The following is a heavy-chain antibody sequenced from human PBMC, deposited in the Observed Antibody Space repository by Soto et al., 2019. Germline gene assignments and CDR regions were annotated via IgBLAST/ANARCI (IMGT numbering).Heavy chain of an antibody. CDR3: AKDIYEENDAFDI. CDR2: ISYDGSNK. CDR1: GFTFSSYG. D-gene: IGHD3-22*01. J-gene: IGHJ3*02. V-gene: IGHV3-30*18. Sequence: SGFTFSSYGMHRVRQAPGKGLEWVAVISYDGSNKYYADSVKGRFTISRDNSKNTLYLQMNSLSAEDTAVYYCAKDIYEENDAFDIWGQGTMVTVSS.